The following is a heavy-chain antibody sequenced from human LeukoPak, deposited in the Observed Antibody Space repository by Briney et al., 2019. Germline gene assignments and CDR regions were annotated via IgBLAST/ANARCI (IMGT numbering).Heavy chain of an antibody. J-gene: IGHJ4*02. CDR1: GGSISSYY. V-gene: IGHV4-34*01. D-gene: IGHD2-21*01. CDR3: ARGVVIAPQTFDY. CDR2: INHSGST. Sequence: SETLSLTCTVSGGSISSYYWSWIRQPPGKGLEWIGEINHSGSTNYNPSLKSRVTISVDTSKNQFSLKLSSVTAADTAVYYCARGVVIAPQTFDYWGQGTLVTVSS.